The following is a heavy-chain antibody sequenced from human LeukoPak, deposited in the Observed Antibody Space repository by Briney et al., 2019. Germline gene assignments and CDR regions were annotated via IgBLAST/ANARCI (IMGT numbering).Heavy chain of an antibody. CDR2: IYTSGST. V-gene: IGHV4-61*02. D-gene: IGHD3-9*01. J-gene: IGHJ4*02. CDR1: GGSISSSSYY. CDR3: AREGGDILTGVDY. Sequence: KTSETLSLTCTVSGGSISSSSYYWSWIRQPAGKGLEWIGRIYTSGSTNYNPSLKSRVTISVDTSKNQFSLKLSSVTAADTAVYYCAREGGDILTGVDYWGQGTLVTVSS.